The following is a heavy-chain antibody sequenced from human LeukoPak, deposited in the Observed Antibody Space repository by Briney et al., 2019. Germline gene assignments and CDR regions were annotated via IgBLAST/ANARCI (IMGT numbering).Heavy chain of an antibody. V-gene: IGHV3-11*06. Sequence: GGSLRLSCAASGFTFSDYYMSWIRHPPGKVLEGVSYISSSSSYTNYADSMKGRFTLPRENAKNSLYLQMNSLRAEDTAVYYCARAGQQLVLGYFDYWGQGTLVTVSS. CDR2: ISSSSSYT. CDR3: ARAGQQLVLGYFDY. D-gene: IGHD6-13*01. CDR1: GFTFSDYY. J-gene: IGHJ4*02.